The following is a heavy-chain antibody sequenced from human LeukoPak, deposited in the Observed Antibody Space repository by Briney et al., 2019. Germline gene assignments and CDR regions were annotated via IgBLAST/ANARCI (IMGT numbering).Heavy chain of an antibody. D-gene: IGHD3-22*01. CDR3: ARPSPYDSSSPFDY. CDR2: IFPVFGTA. V-gene: IGHV1-69*13. J-gene: IGHJ4*02. CDR1: GGTFNNYA. Sequence: ASAKVSCKTSGGTFNNYAISWVRQAPGQGLEWMGTIFPVFGTANYALKFQGRVTITADVSTNTVYMDLGSLGSEDTAIYYCARPSPYDSSSPFDYWGLGTLVTVSS.